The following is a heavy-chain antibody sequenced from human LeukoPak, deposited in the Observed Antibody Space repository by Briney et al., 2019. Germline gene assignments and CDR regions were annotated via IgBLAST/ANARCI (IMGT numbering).Heavy chain of an antibody. CDR2: IYYSGST. J-gene: IGHJ4*02. V-gene: IGHV4-59*01. D-gene: IGHD2-2*01. CDR1: GDSISSYY. Sequence: SETLSLTCTVSGDSISSYYWSWIRQPPGKGLEWIGYIYYSGSTNYNPSLKRRVTISVDTSKNQFSLKLSSVTAADTAVYYCARGDQLLYYWGQGTLVTVSS. CDR3: ARGDQLLYY.